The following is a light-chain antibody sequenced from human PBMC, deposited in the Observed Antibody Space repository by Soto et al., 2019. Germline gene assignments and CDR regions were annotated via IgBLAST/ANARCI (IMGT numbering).Light chain of an antibody. CDR2: DVS. Sequence: QSALTQPASVSGSPGQSITISCTGTSSDVGGYNYVSWYQQHPGKAPKLMIYDVSNRPSGVSNRFSGSKYGNTACLTISGLQAEDEADYYCRSYTSSSTVVFGGGTKLTVL. J-gene: IGLJ2*01. CDR1: SSDVGGYNY. CDR3: RSYTSSSTVV. V-gene: IGLV2-14*01.